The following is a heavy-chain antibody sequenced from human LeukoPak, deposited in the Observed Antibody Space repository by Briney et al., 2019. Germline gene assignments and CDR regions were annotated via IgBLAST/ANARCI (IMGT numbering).Heavy chain of an antibody. CDR3: AKDVTPYGDYTLDY. CDR2: ISGSGGST. D-gene: IGHD4-17*01. V-gene: IGHV3-23*01. Sequence: GGSLRLSGVASGFTFSSYAMSWVRPATGKGLDWVSAISGSGGSTYYADSVKGRFTISRDNSKNTLYLQMNSLRAEDTAVYYCAKDVTPYGDYTLDYWGQGTLVTVSS. J-gene: IGHJ4*02. CDR1: GFTFSSYA.